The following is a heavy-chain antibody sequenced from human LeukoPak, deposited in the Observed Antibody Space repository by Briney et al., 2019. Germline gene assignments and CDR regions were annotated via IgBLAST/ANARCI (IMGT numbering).Heavy chain of an antibody. V-gene: IGHV6-1*01. CDR1: GDSVSSDKAA. CDR3: ASGSPPDI. Sequence: SQTLSLTCAISGDSVSSDKAAWNWIRQSPSRGLEWLGRTYYRSKWYNDYATSLKSRIIINVDISKNQFSLQLKSVTPEDTAIYYCASGSPPDIWGQGTLVTVS. J-gene: IGHJ3*02. CDR2: TYYRSKWYN. D-gene: IGHD5-12*01.